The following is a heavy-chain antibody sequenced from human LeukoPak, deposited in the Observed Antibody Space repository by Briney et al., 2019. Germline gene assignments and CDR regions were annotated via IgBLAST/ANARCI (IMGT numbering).Heavy chain of an antibody. D-gene: IGHD3-22*01. Sequence: GSSVKVSCKASGGTFSSYAISWVRQAPGQGLEWMGGIIPIFGTANYAQKFQGRVTITADKSTSTAYMELSSLRSEDTAVYYCARDLMNYYDSSGYGYWGQGTLVTVSS. CDR3: ARDLMNYYDSSGYGY. V-gene: IGHV1-69*06. CDR1: GGTFSSYA. CDR2: IIPIFGTA. J-gene: IGHJ4*02.